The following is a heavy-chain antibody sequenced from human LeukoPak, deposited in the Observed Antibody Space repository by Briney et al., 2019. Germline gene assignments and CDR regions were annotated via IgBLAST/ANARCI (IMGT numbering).Heavy chain of an antibody. CDR3: ARPGSLGDQLLD. CDR2: IIPIFGTA. J-gene: IGHJ4*02. Sequence: GASVKVSCKASGYTFTSYGISWVGQAPGQGREWMGGIIPIFGTANYAQKFQGRVTITTDESTSTAYMELSSLRSEDTAVYYCARPGSLGDQLLDWGQGTLVTVSS. V-gene: IGHV1-69*05. CDR1: GYTFTSYG. D-gene: IGHD2-2*01.